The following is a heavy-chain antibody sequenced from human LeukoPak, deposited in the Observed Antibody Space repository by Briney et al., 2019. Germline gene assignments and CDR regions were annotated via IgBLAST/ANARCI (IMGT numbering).Heavy chain of an antibody. CDR2: IYHSGST. D-gene: IGHD3-10*01. V-gene: IGHV4-4*02. CDR1: GDSISSTNW. J-gene: IGHJ6*03. Sequence: SGTLSLTCAVSGDSISSTNWWTWVRQPPGKGLEWIGEIYHSGSTNYNPSLKSRVTISVDKSKNQFSLKLSSVTATDTAVYYCASLGSRPGCYGSDYYYMDVWGKGTTVTVSS. CDR3: ASLGSRPGCYGSDYYYMDV.